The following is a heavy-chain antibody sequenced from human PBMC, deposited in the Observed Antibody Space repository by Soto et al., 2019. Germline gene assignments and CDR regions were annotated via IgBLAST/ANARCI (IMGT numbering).Heavy chain of an antibody. Sequence: GSLRLSCAASGFTFSSYAMSWVRQAPGKGLEWVSAISGSGGSTYYADSVKGRFTISRDNSKNTLHLQMNSLRAEDTAVYYCAKDLPSGWDYYYYYGMDVWGQGTTVTVSS. CDR2: ISGSGGST. CDR1: GFTFSSYA. CDR3: AKDLPSGWDYYYYYGMDV. D-gene: IGHD3-22*01. V-gene: IGHV3-23*01. J-gene: IGHJ6*02.